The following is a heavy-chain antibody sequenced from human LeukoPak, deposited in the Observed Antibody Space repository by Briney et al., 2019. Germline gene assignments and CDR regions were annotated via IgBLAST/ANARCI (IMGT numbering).Heavy chain of an antibody. CDR2: IYHSGST. CDR3: ARAHDPYGDKRPDYFDY. J-gene: IGHJ4*02. D-gene: IGHD4-17*01. CDR1: GGSISSGGYS. Sequence: PSETLSLTCAVSGGSISSGGYSWSWIRQPPGKGLEWIGYIYHSGSTYYNPSLKSRVTISVDRSKNQFSLKLSSVTAADTAVYYCARAHDPYGDKRPDYFDYWGQGTLVTVSS. V-gene: IGHV4-30-2*01.